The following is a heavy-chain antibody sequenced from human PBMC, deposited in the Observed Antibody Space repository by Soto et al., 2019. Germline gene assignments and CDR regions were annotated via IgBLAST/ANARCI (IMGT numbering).Heavy chain of an antibody. V-gene: IGHV1-2*02. CDR1: GYTFTGYY. CDR3: ARDSGSYDFWSGHSKLYYYYGMDV. D-gene: IGHD3-3*01. CDR2: INPKSGGT. Sequence: ASVKVSCKASGYTFTGYYMHWVRQAPGQGLEWMGWINPKSGGTNYAQKFQGRVTMTRDTSISAAYMELSRLRSDDTAVYYCARDSGSYDFWSGHSKLYYYYGMDVWGQGTTVTVSS. J-gene: IGHJ6*02.